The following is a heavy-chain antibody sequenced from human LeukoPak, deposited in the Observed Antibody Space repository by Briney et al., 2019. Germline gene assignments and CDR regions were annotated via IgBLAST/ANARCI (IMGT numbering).Heavy chain of an antibody. CDR1: GFSFSYSA. CDR2: IRYDGSNK. J-gene: IGHJ6*03. V-gene: IGHV3-30*02. D-gene: IGHD2-2*01. CDR3: AFTTPAFYYYYMDV. Sequence: GGSLRLSCAASGFSFSYSAMHWVRQAPGKGLEWVAFIRYDGSNKYYADSVKGRFTISRDNSKNTLYLQMNSLRAEDTAVYYCAFTTPAFYYYYMDVWGKGTTVTVSS.